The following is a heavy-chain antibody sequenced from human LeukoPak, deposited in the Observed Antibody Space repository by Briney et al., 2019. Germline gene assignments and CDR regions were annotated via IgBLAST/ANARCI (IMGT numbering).Heavy chain of an antibody. D-gene: IGHD7-27*01. J-gene: IGHJ4*02. CDR3: VRNWGNLDY. V-gene: IGHV3-64D*06. CDR1: GFTFSNYA. Sequence: GGSLRLSCSASGFTFSNYAMHWVRQGPGKGLEYVSAINSNGGSTYYADSMKGRFIISRDNSKNTLCLQMSSLRAEDTAVYYCVRNWGNLDYWGQGTLVTVSS. CDR2: INSNGGST.